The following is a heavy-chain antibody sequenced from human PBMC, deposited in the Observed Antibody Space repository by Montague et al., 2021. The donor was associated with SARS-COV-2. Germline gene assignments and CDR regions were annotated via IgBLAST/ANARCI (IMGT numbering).Heavy chain of an antibody. CDR1: GGSISNYY. Sequence: SETLSLTCTVSGGSISNYYWSWIRQPAGKGLEWIGRIYTSRGADYNPSLKSRVTMSVDTSKNQFSLKLSSVTAADTAVYYCARGALFYDSGGYYSDAFDIWGQGTMVTVSS. J-gene: IGHJ3*02. CDR3: ARGALFYDSGGYYSDAFDI. CDR2: IYTSRGA. V-gene: IGHV4-4*07. D-gene: IGHD3-22*01.